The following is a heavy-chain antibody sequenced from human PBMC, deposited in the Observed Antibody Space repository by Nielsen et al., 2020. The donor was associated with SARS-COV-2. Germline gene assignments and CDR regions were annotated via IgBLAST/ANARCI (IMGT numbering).Heavy chain of an antibody. Sequence: SETLSLTCAVYGGSFSGYYWSWIRQPPGKGLEWIGEVNYRGGTNYNPSLKSRVTISVDTSKNQFSLKLSSVTAADTAVYYCARRALLGPLGWGQGTLVTVSS. CDR1: GGSFSGYY. CDR3: ARRALLGPLG. CDR2: VNYRGGT. V-gene: IGHV4-34*01. D-gene: IGHD2/OR15-2a*01. J-gene: IGHJ4*02.